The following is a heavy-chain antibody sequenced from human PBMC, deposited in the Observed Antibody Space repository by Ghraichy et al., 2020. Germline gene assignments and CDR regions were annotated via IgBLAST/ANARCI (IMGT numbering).Heavy chain of an antibody. Sequence: GGSLRLSCEVSGFTFSSYWMSWVRQASGKGLESVAIINEDGGEKYYVDSVKGRFTISRDNAKHSLSLQMNSLRAEDTAVYYCVREDWADLWGQGTLVTVAS. CDR1: GFTFSSYW. J-gene: IGHJ5*02. V-gene: IGHV3-7*01. CDR2: INEDGGEK. D-gene: IGHD3-9*01. CDR3: VREDWADL.